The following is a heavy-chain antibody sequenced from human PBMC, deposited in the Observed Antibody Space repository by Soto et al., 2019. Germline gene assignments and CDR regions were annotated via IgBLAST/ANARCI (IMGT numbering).Heavy chain of an antibody. CDR1: GITFSSYA. CDR2: ISYDGSNK. Sequence: GGSLRLSCAASGITFSSYAMTWVRQAPGRGLEWVAVISYDGSNKYYADSVKGRFTISRDNSKNTLYLQMNSLRAEDTAVYYCAKVPKSYSSSWPPGYWGQGTLVTVSS. V-gene: IGHV3-30*18. D-gene: IGHD6-13*01. J-gene: IGHJ4*02. CDR3: AKVPKSYSSSWPPGY.